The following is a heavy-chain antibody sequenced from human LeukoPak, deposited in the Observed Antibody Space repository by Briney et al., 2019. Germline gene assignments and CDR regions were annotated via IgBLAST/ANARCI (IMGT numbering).Heavy chain of an antibody. CDR1: GGSISSSSYY. Sequence: SETLSLTCTVSGGSISSSSYYWGWIRQPPGKGLEWIGSIYYSGSTYYNPSLKGRVTISVDTSKNQFSLKLSSVTAADTAVYYCAGTYGDYAPFDYWGQGTLVTVSS. D-gene: IGHD4-17*01. J-gene: IGHJ4*02. CDR2: IYYSGST. V-gene: IGHV4-39*01. CDR3: AGTYGDYAPFDY.